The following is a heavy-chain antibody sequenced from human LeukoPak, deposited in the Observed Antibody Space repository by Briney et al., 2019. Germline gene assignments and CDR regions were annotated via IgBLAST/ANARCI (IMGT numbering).Heavy chain of an antibody. V-gene: IGHV3-23*01. CDR1: GFTFSSYA. D-gene: IGHD5-24*01. Sequence: GGSLRLSCAASGFTFSSYAMSWVRQAPGKGLEWVSAISGSGGSTYYADSVKGRFTIFRDNSKNTLYLQMNSLRAEDTAVYYCAKVRDGYNQIRNAFDIWGQGTMVTVSS. CDR2: ISGSGGST. J-gene: IGHJ3*02. CDR3: AKVRDGYNQIRNAFDI.